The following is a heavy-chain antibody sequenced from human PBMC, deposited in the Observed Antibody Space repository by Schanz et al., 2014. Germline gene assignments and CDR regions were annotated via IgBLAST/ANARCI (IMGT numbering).Heavy chain of an antibody. V-gene: IGHV3-48*01. CDR2: ITYNGGTI. Sequence: EVQLVESGGGWVQPGGSLRLSCAASGFTLSNYAMSWVHQAPGKGLEWISYITYNGGTIYYADSVKGRFTISRDNAKNSLYLQMNSLRAEDTAVYYCARIGGSVFDYWAQGTLVTVSS. D-gene: IGHD3-10*01. CDR1: GFTLSNYA. J-gene: IGHJ4*02. CDR3: ARIGGSVFDY.